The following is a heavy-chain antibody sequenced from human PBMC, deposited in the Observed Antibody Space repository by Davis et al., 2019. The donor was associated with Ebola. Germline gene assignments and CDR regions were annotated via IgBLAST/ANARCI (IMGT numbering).Heavy chain of an antibody. J-gene: IGHJ6*02. CDR2: INPFNGNS. Sequence: SVKVSCKASGYTFRNFGVSWVRQAPGQRPEWMGWINPFNGNSKYPQKFQGRVTITRDTSATTAYMDLSSLRSEDTAVYFCARLSSTWSSLYGMDVWGQGTTVTVSS. D-gene: IGHD6-13*01. CDR1: GYTFRNFG. CDR3: ARLSSTWSSLYGMDV. V-gene: IGHV1-18*01.